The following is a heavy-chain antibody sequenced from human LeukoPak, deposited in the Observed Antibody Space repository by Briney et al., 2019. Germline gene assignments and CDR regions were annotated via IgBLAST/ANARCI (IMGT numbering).Heavy chain of an antibody. V-gene: IGHV1-69*04. J-gene: IGHJ4*02. CDR3: ATDYYYDSSGYAYYFDY. Sequence: SVKVSCKASGGTFSSYAISWVRQAPGQGLEWMGRIIPILGIANYAQEFQGRVTITADKSTSTAYMELSSLRSEDTAVYYCATDYYYDSSGYAYYFDYWGQGTLVTVSS. CDR2: IIPILGIA. D-gene: IGHD3-22*01. CDR1: GGTFSSYA.